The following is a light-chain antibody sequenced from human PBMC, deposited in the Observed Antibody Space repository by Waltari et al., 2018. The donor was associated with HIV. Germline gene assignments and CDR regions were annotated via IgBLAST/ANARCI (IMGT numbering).Light chain of an antibody. V-gene: IGKV1-5*03. J-gene: IGKJ1*01. Sequence: DIQMTQFPSTLPASVGDRITLTCRASHSVSRWLAWSQQKPGKAPKVLIYRASSLESGVPSRFSGSGSGTEFNLTISTLQPEDFGTYYCQEYSTSFWTFGPGTTVEVK. CDR3: QEYSTSFWT. CDR2: RAS. CDR1: HSVSRW.